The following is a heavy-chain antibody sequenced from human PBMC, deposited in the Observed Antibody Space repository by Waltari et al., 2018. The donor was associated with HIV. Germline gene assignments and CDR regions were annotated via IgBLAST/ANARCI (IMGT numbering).Heavy chain of an antibody. CDR1: GFTFSSYE. Sequence: EVQLVESGGGLVQPGGSLRLSCAASGFTFSSYEMNWVRQAPGKGLEWVSYISSSGSTIYYADAVKGRFTISRDNAKNSLYLQMNSLRAEDTAVYYCAREHSHGGFDYWGQGTLVTVSS. V-gene: IGHV3-48*03. J-gene: IGHJ4*02. CDR3: AREHSHGGFDY. CDR2: ISSSGSTI. D-gene: IGHD2-21*01.